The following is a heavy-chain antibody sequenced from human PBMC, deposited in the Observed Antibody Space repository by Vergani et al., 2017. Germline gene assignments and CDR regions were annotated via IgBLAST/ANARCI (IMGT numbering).Heavy chain of an antibody. V-gene: IGHV1-18*04. CDR3: AREQWLPIDYFDY. CDR1: GYTFTSNG. CDR2: ISAYNGNT. J-gene: IGHJ4*02. D-gene: IGHD6-19*01. Sequence: QVQLMQSGAEVKKPGASVKVTCKASGYTFTSNGISWVRQAPGQGLEWMGWISAYNGNTNYAQKPQGRVTMTTDTSTSTADMELRSLGSDDTAVYYFAREQWLPIDYFDYWGQGTLLTV.